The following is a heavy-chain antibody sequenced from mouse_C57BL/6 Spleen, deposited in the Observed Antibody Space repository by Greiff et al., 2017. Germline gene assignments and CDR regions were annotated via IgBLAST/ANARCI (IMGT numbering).Heavy chain of an antibody. Sequence: EVKLEESGGGLVKPGGSLKLSCAASGFTFSDYGMHWVRQAPEKGLEWVAYISSGSSTIYYADTVKGRVTISRDNAKNTLFLQMTRLRSEDTAMYYCARSYGSFDYWGQGTTLTVSS. J-gene: IGHJ2*01. CDR3: ARSYGSFDY. V-gene: IGHV5-17*01. CDR1: GFTFSDYG. CDR2: ISSGSSTI. D-gene: IGHD1-1*01.